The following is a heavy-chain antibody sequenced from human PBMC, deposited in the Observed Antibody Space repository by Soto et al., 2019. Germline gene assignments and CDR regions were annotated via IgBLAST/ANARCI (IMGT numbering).Heavy chain of an antibody. CDR1: GGTFSSYA. D-gene: IGHD3-9*01. Sequence: ASVKVSCKASGGTFSSYAISWVRQAPGQGLEWMGGIIPIFGTANYAQKFQGRVTITADKSTSTAYMELSSLRSEDTAVYYCAGVLRYFDWFTQMAFHYWGQGTLVTVSS. V-gene: IGHV1-69*06. CDR2: IIPIFGTA. J-gene: IGHJ4*02. CDR3: AGVLRYFDWFTQMAFHY.